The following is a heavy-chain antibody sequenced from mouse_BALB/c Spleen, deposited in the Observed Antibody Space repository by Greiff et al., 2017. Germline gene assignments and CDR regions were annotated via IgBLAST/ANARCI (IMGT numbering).Heavy chain of an antibody. J-gene: IGHJ4*01. CDR1: GFAFSSYD. Sequence: EVKLQESGGGLVKPGGSLKLSCAASGFAFSSYDMSWVRQTPEKRLEWVAYISSGGGSTYYPDTVKGRFTISRDNAKNTLYLQMSSLKSEDTAMYYCARRYYGNYGAMDYWGQGTSVTVSA. CDR3: ARRYYGNYGAMDY. V-gene: IGHV5-12-1*01. CDR2: ISSGGGST. D-gene: IGHD2-1*01.